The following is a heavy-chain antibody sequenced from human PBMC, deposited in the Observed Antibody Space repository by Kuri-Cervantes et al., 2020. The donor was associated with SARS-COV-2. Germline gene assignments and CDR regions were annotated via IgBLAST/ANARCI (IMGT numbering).Heavy chain of an antibody. Sequence: GESLKISCAASGFTFSTYWMSWVRQAPGKGLEWVANIKQDGSEKYYVDSVKGRFTISRDNAKNSLHLQMNSLRAEDTAVYYCARGLTTVTTLDFQHWGQGALVTVSS. V-gene: IGHV3-7*01. D-gene: IGHD4-17*01. CDR1: GFTFSTYW. J-gene: IGHJ1*01. CDR3: ARGLTTVTTLDFQH. CDR2: IKQDGSEK.